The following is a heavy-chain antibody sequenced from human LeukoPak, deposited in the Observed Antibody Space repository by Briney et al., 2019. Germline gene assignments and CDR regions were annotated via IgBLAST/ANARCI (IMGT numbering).Heavy chain of an antibody. V-gene: IGHV3-15*01. D-gene: IGHD3-10*01. CDR1: GFTFSNAW. CDR2: IKSKTDGGTT. Sequence: PGGSLRLSCAASGFTFSNAWMSWVRQAPGKGLEWVGRIKSKTDGGTTDYAAPVKGRFTISRDDSKNTLYLQMNSLKTEDTAVYSCTTVRYYYGPGSYYSRGGDYYYGMDVWGQGTTVTVSS. CDR3: TTVRYYYGPGSYYSRGGDYYYGMDV. J-gene: IGHJ6*02.